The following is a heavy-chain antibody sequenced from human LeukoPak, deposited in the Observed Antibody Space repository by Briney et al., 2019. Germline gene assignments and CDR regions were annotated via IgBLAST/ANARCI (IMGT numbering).Heavy chain of an antibody. CDR3: ARVMAVGDYFDY. V-gene: IGHV4-39*07. CDR1: GGSISSSSYY. J-gene: IGHJ4*02. D-gene: IGHD2-15*01. Sequence: SETLSLTCTVSGGSISSSSYYWGWIRQPPGKGLEWIGSVYYSGSTYYNPSLKSRVTISVDTSKNQFSLKLSSVTAADTAVYYCARVMAVGDYFDYWGQGTLVTVSS. CDR2: VYYSGST.